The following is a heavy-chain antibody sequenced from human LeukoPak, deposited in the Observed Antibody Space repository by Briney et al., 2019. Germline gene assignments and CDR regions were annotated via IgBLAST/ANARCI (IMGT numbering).Heavy chain of an antibody. V-gene: IGHV4-39*01. D-gene: IGHD5-18*01. CDR2: IYYSGST. Sequence: SETLSLTCTVSGDSISSSRSYWGWIRQPPGKGLEWIGSIYYSGSTYYNPSLKSRVTISVDTSKNQFSLKLSSVTAADTAVYYCARHRTSDGYSYGPSRLAYFDYWGQGTLVTVSS. J-gene: IGHJ4*02. CDR1: GDSISSSRSY. CDR3: ARHRTSDGYSYGPSRLAYFDY.